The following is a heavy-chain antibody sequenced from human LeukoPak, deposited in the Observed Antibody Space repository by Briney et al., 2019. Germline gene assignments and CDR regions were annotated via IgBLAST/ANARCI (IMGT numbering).Heavy chain of an antibody. CDR2: IFYGGST. Sequence: SETLSLTCTVSGGSLNGYYWNWIRQPPGKGLEWIGFIFYGGSTTYDPSLKTRVTISIDTSKNQSSLNLRSATAADTAVYYCATGRDDRVTGAHFDNWGQGTLVTVSS. CDR1: GGSLNGYY. J-gene: IGHJ4*02. CDR3: ATGRDDRVTGAHFDN. D-gene: IGHD3-9*01. V-gene: IGHV4-59*13.